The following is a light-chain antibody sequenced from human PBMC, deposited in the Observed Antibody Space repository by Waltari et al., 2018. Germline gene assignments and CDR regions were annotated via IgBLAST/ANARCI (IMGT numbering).Light chain of an antibody. V-gene: IGLV3-19*01. CDR3: HSRDTSSTRV. CDR2: GQN. J-gene: IGLJ2*01. CDR1: SLRRFY. Sequence: SSELTQDPSVSVALGQTVRITCQGDSLRRFYASWYQQRPGQAPILVLYGQNNRPSGITDRFSGSTSGNTASLTITGAQAEDEADYYCHSRDTSSTRVFGGGTRLTV.